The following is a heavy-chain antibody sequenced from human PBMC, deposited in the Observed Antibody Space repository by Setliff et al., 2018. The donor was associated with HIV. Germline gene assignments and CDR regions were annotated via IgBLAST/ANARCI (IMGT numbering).Heavy chain of an antibody. Sequence: ASVKVSCKASGYTFTGYYMHWVRQAPGQGLEWMGWINPNSGGTNYAQKFQGWVTMTRDTSISTAYMELSRLRSDDTAVYYCARGPKSLRYFAPPRVGYLDLWGRGTLVTVSS. CDR1: GYTFTGYY. J-gene: IGHJ2*01. CDR3: ARGPKSLRYFAPPRVGYLDL. V-gene: IGHV1-2*04. D-gene: IGHD3-9*01. CDR2: INPNSGGT.